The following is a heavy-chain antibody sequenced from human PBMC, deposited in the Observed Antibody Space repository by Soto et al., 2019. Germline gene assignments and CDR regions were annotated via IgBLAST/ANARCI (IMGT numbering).Heavy chain of an antibody. CDR2: ISGSSSTI. CDR1: GFSFSVYS. D-gene: IGHD3-22*01. J-gene: IGHJ4*02. V-gene: IGHV3-48*02. Sequence: EVQLVESGGGLVQPGGSLRLSCAASGFSFSVYSMNWVRLAPGKGLEWVSYISGSSSTIYYADSVKGRFTISRDNAKNSLYLQLSSLRDEDTAIYYCARESSGYPDSWGQGTLVTVSS. CDR3: ARESSGYPDS.